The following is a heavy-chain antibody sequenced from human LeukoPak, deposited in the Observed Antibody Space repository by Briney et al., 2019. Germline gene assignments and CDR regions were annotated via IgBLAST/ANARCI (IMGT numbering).Heavy chain of an antibody. CDR1: GFTSSSYG. Sequence: PGRSLRLSCAASGFTSSSYGMHWVRQAPGKGLEWVAVISYDGSNKYYADSVKGRFTISRDNSKNTLYLQMNSLRAEDTAVYYCAKARYYDSSGYYADYWGQGTLVTVSS. J-gene: IGHJ4*02. V-gene: IGHV3-30*18. D-gene: IGHD3-22*01. CDR2: ISYDGSNK. CDR3: AKARYYDSSGYYADY.